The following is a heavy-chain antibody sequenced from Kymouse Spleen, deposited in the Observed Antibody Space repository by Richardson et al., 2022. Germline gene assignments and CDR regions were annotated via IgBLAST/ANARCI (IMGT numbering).Heavy chain of an antibody. Sequence: QVQLQESGPGLVKPSGTLSLTCAVSGGSISSSNWWSWVRQPPGKGLEWIGEIYHSGSTNYNPSLKSRVTISVDKSKNQFSLKLSSVTAADTAVYYCARGFTMVRGVIRYYYYGMDVWGQGTTVTVSS. CDR1: GGSISSSNW. J-gene: IGHJ6*02. V-gene: IGHV4-4*02. CDR2: IYHSGST. CDR3: ARGFTMVRGVIRYYYYGMDV. D-gene: IGHD3-10*01.